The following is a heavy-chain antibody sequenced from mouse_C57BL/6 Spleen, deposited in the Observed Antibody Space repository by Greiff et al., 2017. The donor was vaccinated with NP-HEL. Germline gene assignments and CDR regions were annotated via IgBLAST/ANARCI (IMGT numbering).Heavy chain of an antibody. D-gene: IGHD1-1*01. Sequence: QVQLQQSGAELARPGASVKLSCKASGYTFTSYGISWVKQRTGQGLEWIGEIYPRSGNTYYNEKFKGKATLTADKSSSTAYMELRSLTSEDSAVYFCARDAYYGSISPYAMDYCGQGTSVTVSS. CDR1: GYTFTSYG. CDR2: IYPRSGNT. J-gene: IGHJ4*01. CDR3: ARDAYYGSISPYAMDY. V-gene: IGHV1-81*01.